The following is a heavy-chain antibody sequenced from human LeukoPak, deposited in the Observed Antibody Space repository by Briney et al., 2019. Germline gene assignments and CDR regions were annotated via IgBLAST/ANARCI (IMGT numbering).Heavy chain of an antibody. V-gene: IGHV3-53*01. J-gene: IGHJ4*02. CDR2: IYSGGST. D-gene: IGHD2-21*02. CDR3: ARVRGGDCYPDY. CDR1: GFTVSSNY. Sequence: GGSLRLSCAAPGFTVSSNYMSWVRQAPGKGLEWVSVIYSGGSTYYADSVKGRFTISRDNSKNTLYLQMNSLRAEDTAVYYCARVRGGDCYPDYWGQGTLVTVSS.